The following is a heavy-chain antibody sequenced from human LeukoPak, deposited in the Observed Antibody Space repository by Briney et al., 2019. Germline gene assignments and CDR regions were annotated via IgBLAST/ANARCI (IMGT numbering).Heavy chain of an antibody. V-gene: IGHV3-48*03. D-gene: IGHD6-19*01. CDR2: IGPSGSTK. CDR1: GFTFRDYD. J-gene: IGHJ6*04. CDR3: VRDAAYGSGSLGLDV. Sequence: GGSLRLSCTASGFTFRDYDMNWVRQAPGKGLDWVSYIGPSGSTKYYADSVKGRFTISRDNAKNSLSLQMNSLRAEDTAVYYCVRDAAYGSGSLGLDVWGKGTTVIISS.